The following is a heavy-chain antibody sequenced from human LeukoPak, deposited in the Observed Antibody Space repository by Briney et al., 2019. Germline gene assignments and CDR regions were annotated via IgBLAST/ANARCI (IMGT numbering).Heavy chain of an antibody. J-gene: IGHJ6*02. Sequence: PGGSLRLSCAASGFTFSSYAMSWVRQAPGKGLEWVSAISGSGGSTYYADSVKGRFTISRDNSKNTLYLQMNSLRAEDTAVYYCASPHPRWPALLLERWQGPPYGMDVWGQGTTVTVSS. CDR2: ISGSGGST. CDR3: ASPHPRWPALLLERWQGPPYGMDV. V-gene: IGHV3-23*01. CDR1: GFTFSSYA. D-gene: IGHD1-26*01.